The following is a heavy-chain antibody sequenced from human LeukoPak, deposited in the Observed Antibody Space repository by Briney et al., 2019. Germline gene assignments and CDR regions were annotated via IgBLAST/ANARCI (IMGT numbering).Heavy chain of an antibody. CDR2: IYYSGST. Sequence: SETLSLTCTVSGGSISSSSYYWGWIRQPPGKGLEWIGSIYYSGSTYYNPSLKSRVTISVDTSKNQFSLKLSSVTAADTAVYYCASDLLSNGWSLDYWGQGTLVTVSS. D-gene: IGHD2-15*01. CDR1: GGSISSSSYY. CDR3: ASDLLSNGWSLDY. V-gene: IGHV4-39*07. J-gene: IGHJ4*02.